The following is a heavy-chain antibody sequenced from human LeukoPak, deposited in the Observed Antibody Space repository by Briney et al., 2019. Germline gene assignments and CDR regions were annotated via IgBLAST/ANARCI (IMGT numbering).Heavy chain of an antibody. CDR2: ISYDGSNK. CDR3: AKVWTFYGSGSYYNHNPSDY. V-gene: IGHV3-30*18. D-gene: IGHD3-10*01. Sequence: GGSLRLSCAASGFTFSSYGMHWVRQAPGKGLEWVAVISYDGSNKYYADSVKGRFTISRDNSKNTLYLQMNSLRAEDTAVYYCAKVWTFYGSGSYYNHNPSDYWGQGTLVTASS. CDR1: GFTFSSYG. J-gene: IGHJ4*02.